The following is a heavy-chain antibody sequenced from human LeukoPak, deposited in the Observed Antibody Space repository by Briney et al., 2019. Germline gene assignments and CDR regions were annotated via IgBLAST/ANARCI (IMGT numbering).Heavy chain of an antibody. CDR3: ARDNWVDC. Sequence: GGSLRLSCAASGLTFSKYSMTWVRQAPGKGLEWVSFIDTSSSTMYYTDSVKGRFTISRDNAKNSLYLQMNSLKVEDTARYYCARDNWVDCWGQGTLVTVSS. J-gene: IGHJ5*01. CDR2: IDTSSSTM. V-gene: IGHV3-48*04. CDR1: GLTFSKYS.